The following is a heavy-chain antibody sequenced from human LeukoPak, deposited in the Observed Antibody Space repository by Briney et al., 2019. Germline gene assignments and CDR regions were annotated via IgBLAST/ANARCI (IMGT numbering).Heavy chain of an antibody. CDR1: GFTFSSYS. Sequence: GGSLRLSCAASGFTFSSYSMNWVRQAPGKGLKWVSSISSSSSYIYYADSVKGRFTISRDNAKNSLYLQMNSLRAEDTAVYYCARVADTAMVERVPYYYYGMDVWGQGTTVTVSS. V-gene: IGHV3-21*01. CDR3: ARVADTAMVERVPYYYYGMDV. CDR2: ISSSSSYI. J-gene: IGHJ6*02. D-gene: IGHD5-18*01.